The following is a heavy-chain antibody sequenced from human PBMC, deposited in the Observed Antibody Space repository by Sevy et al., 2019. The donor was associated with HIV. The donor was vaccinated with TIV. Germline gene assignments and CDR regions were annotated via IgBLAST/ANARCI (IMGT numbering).Heavy chain of an antibody. CDR3: ARDSYGSGSHDY. D-gene: IGHD3-10*01. V-gene: IGHV3-33*01. CDR1: GFTFSSYG. Sequence: GGSLRLSCAASGFTFSSYGMHWVRQAPGKGLEWVAVIWYDGSNKYYADSVKGRFTISRDNSKNTLYLQMNGLRAEDTAVYYCARDSYGSGSHDYWGQGTLVTVSS. J-gene: IGHJ4*02. CDR2: IWYDGSNK.